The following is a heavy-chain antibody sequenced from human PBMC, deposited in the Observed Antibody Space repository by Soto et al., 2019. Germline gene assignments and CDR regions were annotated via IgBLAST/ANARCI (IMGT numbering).Heavy chain of an antibody. D-gene: IGHD4-4*01. CDR3: ARERGTVTTTGGAFDI. CDR2: IYYSGST. J-gene: IGHJ3*02. Sequence: SETLSLTCTVSGGSISSGGYYWSWIRQHAGKGLGWIGYIYYSGSTYYNPSLKSRVTISVETSKNQFSLKLSSVTAADTAVYYCARERGTVTTTGGAFDIWGQGTMVNVSS. V-gene: IGHV4-31*03. CDR1: GGSISSGGYY.